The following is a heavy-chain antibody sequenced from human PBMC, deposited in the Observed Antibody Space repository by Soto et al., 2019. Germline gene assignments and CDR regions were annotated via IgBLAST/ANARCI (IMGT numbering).Heavy chain of an antibody. CDR2: IYWNDDK. CDR1: GFSPSTSGVG. V-gene: IGHV2-5*01. J-gene: IGHJ4*02. CDR3: ARRPRYSNYVDY. D-gene: IGHD4-4*01. Sequence: QITLKESGPTLVKPTQTLTLTCTFSGFSPSTSGVGVGWIRQPPGKALEWLALIYWNDDKRYSPSLKSRLTIAKDTSKNQVVLNMTNMDPVDTATYFCARRPRYSNYVDYWGQGTLVTVSS.